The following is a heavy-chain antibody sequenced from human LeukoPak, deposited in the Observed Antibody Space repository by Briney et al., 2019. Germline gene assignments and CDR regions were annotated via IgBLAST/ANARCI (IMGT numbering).Heavy chain of an antibody. CDR1: GGSFNGYY. Sequence: PSETLSLTCAVYGGSFNGYYWSWIRQPPGKGLEWIGEINHSGSTNYNPSLKSRVTISVDTSKNQFSLKLSSVTAADTAVYYCARDPTPNLTSAWGQGTLVTVSS. CDR3: ARDPTPNLTSA. V-gene: IGHV4-34*01. D-gene: IGHD3-9*01. J-gene: IGHJ5*02. CDR2: INHSGST.